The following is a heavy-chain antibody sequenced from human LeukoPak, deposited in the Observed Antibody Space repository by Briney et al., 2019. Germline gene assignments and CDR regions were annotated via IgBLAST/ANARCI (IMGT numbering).Heavy chain of an antibody. CDR2: IRSKTDGETT. V-gene: IGHV3-15*01. D-gene: IGHD2-15*01. CDR3: TTIRMPKGGGVRIYYFDY. CDR1: GFTFSNAW. J-gene: IGHJ4*02. Sequence: GGSLRLSCAASGFTFSNAWVSWVRQAPGKGLEWVGRIRSKTDGETTDYAATVKGRFTISRDDSTNTLYLQMRSLKTEATALLYCTTIRMPKGGGVRIYYFDYWGQGTLVTVSS.